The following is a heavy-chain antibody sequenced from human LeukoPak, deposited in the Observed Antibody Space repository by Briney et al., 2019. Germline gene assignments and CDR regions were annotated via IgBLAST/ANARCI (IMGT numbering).Heavy chain of an antibody. V-gene: IGHV3-48*04. J-gene: IGHJ4*02. CDR1: GFTFSTYS. CDR3: ARDPRGGYFDSSGDY. CDR2: ISSSSSTI. D-gene: IGHD3-22*01. Sequence: PGGSLRLSRAASGFTFSTYSMIWVRQAPGKGLEWVSCISSSSSTIYYADSAKGRFTVSRDNAKDSLFLQMNSLRAEDTAVYYCARDPRGGYFDSSGDYWGQGTLVTVSS.